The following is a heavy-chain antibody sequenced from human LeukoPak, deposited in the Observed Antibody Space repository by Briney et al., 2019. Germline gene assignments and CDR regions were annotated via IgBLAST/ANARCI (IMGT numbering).Heavy chain of an antibody. V-gene: IGHV4-39*07. D-gene: IGHD1-26*01. Sequence: SETLSLTCTVSGGSISSSSYYWGWIRQPPGKGLEWIGSIYYSGSTYYNPSLKSRVTISVDTSKNQFSLKLSSVTAADTAVYYCAGVLVGATGFDIWGQGTMVTVSS. CDR3: AGVLVGATGFDI. CDR2: IYYSGST. CDR1: GGSISSSSYY. J-gene: IGHJ3*02.